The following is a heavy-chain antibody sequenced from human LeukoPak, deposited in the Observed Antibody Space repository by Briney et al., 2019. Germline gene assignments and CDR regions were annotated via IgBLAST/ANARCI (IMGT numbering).Heavy chain of an antibody. CDR2: ISSSSSYI. CDR1: GFTF. CDR3: ARAYYYDSSGYGFDY. V-gene: IGHV3-21*01. D-gene: IGHD3-22*01. Sequence: GGSLRLSCAASGFTFMNWVRQAPGKGLEWVSSISSSSSYIYYADSVKGRFTISRDNAKNSLYLQMNSLRAEDTAAYYCARAYYYDSSGYGFDYWGQGTLVTVSS. J-gene: IGHJ4*02.